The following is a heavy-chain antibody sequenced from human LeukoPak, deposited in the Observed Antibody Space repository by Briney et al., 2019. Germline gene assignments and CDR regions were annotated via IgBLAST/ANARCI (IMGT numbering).Heavy chain of an antibody. CDR3: ARVRTGDIEYFDY. CDR1: GCSISSGDYY. D-gene: IGHD7-27*01. Sequence: PSETLSLTCTVSGCSISSGDYYWSGIRQPPGKGLEWIGYIYYSGSTYYNPSLKSRVTISVDTSKNQFSLKLSSVTAADTAVYYCARVRTGDIEYFDYWGQGTLVTVSS. CDR2: IYYSGST. J-gene: IGHJ4*02. V-gene: IGHV4-30-4*01.